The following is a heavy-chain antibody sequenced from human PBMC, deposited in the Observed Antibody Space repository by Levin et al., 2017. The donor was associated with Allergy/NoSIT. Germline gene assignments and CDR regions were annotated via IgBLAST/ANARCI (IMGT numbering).Heavy chain of an antibody. J-gene: IGHJ4*02. D-gene: IGHD6-13*01. V-gene: IGHV3-30-3*01. CDR3: ASAYSSSWYWYDY. CDR1: GFTFSSYA. CDR2: ISYDGSNK. Sequence: GESLKISCAASGFTFSSYAMHWVRQAPGKGLEWVAVISYDGSNKYYADSVKGRFTISRDNSKNTLYLQMNSLRAEDTAVYYCASAYSSSWYWYDYWGQGTLVTVSS.